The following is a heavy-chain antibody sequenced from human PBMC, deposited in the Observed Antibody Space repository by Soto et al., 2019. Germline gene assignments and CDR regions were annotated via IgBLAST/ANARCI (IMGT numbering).Heavy chain of an antibody. CDR1: GFSLTSRPVG. CDR3: AHRLDYDGSWNQGVFDY. CDR2: IYWDDDK. J-gene: IGHJ4*02. D-gene: IGHD3-16*01. Sequence: QITLKESGPTLVKPTQTLTLTCTFSGFSLTSRPVGVGWVRQPPGKALEWLALIYWDDDKRYSPSLRSSLTVTKDSSSNHVFLTLTNTDPVDTATYYCAHRLDYDGSWNQGVFDYWGQGLLVTVSS. V-gene: IGHV2-5*02.